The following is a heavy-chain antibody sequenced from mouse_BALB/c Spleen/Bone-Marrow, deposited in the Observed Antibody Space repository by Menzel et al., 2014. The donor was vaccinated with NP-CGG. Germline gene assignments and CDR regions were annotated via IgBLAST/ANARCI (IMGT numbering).Heavy chain of an antibody. CDR2: IDPANGNT. CDR1: GFNIKDTY. V-gene: IGHV14-3*02. Sequence: EVKLVESGAELVKPGASVKLSCTAPGFNIKDTYMHWVKQRPEQGLEWIGRIDPANGNTKYDPKFQGKATITADTSSNTAYLQLSSLTSEDTAVYYCARYYYAMDYWGQGTSVTVSS. J-gene: IGHJ4*01. CDR3: ARYYYAMDY.